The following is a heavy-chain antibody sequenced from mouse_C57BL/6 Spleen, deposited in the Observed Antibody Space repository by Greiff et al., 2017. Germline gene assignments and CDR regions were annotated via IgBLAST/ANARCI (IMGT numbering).Heavy chain of an antibody. CDR3: ARQRTAFDY. D-gene: IGHD1-2*01. Sequence: EVKLVESGGDLVKPGGSLKLSCAASGFTFSSYGMSWVRQTPDKRLEWVATISSGGSYTYYPDSVKGRFTISRDNAKNTLYLQMSSLKSEDTAMYYCARQRTAFDYWGQGTTLTVSS. V-gene: IGHV5-6*01. CDR1: GFTFSSYG. CDR2: ISSGGSYT. J-gene: IGHJ2*01.